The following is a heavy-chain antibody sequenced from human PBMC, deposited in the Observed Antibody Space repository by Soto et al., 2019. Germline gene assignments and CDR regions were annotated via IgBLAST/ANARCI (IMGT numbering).Heavy chain of an antibody. J-gene: IGHJ1*01. Sequence: QIPLKESGPTLVKPTQTLTLTCTFSGFSLSTSGVGVGWIRQPPGKALEWLALLYWDDDKRYSPSLKSRLTPTKYTSKIPVVLTKTSMDPLDTATYYCAPHKSYYDSSGYYSVAKYFHHRGEGTLVTVAA. CDR2: LYWDDDK. CDR1: GFSLSTSGVG. D-gene: IGHD3-22*01. V-gene: IGHV2-5*02. CDR3: APHKSYYDSSGYYSVAKYFHH.